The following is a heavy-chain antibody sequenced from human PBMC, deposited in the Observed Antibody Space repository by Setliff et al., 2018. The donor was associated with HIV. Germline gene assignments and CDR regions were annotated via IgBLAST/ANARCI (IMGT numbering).Heavy chain of an antibody. J-gene: IGHJ3*01. CDR3: AKDFDSAGYYEYAFDV. D-gene: IGHD3-22*01. CDR1: GFTFSNYV. Sequence: LRLSCVAYGFTFSNYVMTWVRQAPGKGLEWVSSISGRDDGTYYADSVEGRFTISRDNSKNTLNLQMNSLRVEDTAIYYCAKDFDSAGYYEYAFDVWGQGTTVTVSS. V-gene: IGHV3-23*01. CDR2: ISGRDDGT.